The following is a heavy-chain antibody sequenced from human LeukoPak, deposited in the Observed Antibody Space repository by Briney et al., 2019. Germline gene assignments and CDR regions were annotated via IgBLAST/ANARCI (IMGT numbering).Heavy chain of an antibody. CDR1: GFTFSSYS. D-gene: IGHD2-8*01. Sequence: PGGSLRLSCAASGFTFSSYSMNWVRQAPGKGLEWVSYISSSSTIYYADSVKGRFTISRDNAKNSLYLQMNSLRAEDTAVYYCAREAAAYCTNGVCYSPRFDYWGQGTLVTVSS. CDR3: AREAAAYCTNGVCYSPRFDY. V-gene: IGHV3-48*01. CDR2: ISSSSTI. J-gene: IGHJ4*02.